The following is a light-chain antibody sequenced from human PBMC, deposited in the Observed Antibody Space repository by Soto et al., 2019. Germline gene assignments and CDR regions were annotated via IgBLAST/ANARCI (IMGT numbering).Light chain of an antibody. CDR1: QSVSSN. Sequence: EIVMTQSPATLSVSPGERATLSCRASQSVSSNLAWYQQKPGQAPRLLIYGASTRATGIPDRFSGSGSGTEFTLTISSLQYEDFAVYYCQQYNNWPTFGQGTKVEIK. V-gene: IGKV3-15*01. J-gene: IGKJ1*01. CDR2: GAS. CDR3: QQYNNWPT.